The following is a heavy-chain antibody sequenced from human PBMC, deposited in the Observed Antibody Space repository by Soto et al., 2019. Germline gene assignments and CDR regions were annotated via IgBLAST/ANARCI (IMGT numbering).Heavy chain of an antibody. J-gene: IGHJ6*02. Sequence: SETLSLTCTVSGGSISSYYWSWIRQPAGKGLEWIGRIYTSGSTNYNPSLKSRVTMSVDTSKNQFSLKLSSVTAADTAVYYCAREGESGGNCYYYVIDIWGQGTTVTVSS. CDR3: AREGESGGNCYYYVIDI. CDR1: GGSISSYY. D-gene: IGHD3-16*01. V-gene: IGHV4-4*07. CDR2: IYTSGST.